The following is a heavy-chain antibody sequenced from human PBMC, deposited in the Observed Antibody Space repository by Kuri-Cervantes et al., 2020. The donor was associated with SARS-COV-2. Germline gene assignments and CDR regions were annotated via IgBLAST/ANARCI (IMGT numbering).Heavy chain of an antibody. CDR2: IWYDGSNK. Sequence: GGSLRLSCAASGFTFSSYGMHWVRQAPGKGLEWVAVIWYDGSNKYYADSVKGRFTISRDSSDNTLNLQMNSLRADDTAVYYCTRGHPAAARGMDVWGQGTTVTVSS. CDR1: GFTFSSYG. V-gene: IGHV3-33*01. J-gene: IGHJ6*02. CDR3: TRGHPAAARGMDV. D-gene: IGHD2-2*01.